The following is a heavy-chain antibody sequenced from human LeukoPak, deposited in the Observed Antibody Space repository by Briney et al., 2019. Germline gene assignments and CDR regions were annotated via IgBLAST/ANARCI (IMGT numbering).Heavy chain of an antibody. Sequence: SETLSLTCAVYGGSFSGYYWSWIRQPPGKGLEWIGEINHSGSTNYNPSLKSRVTMSVDTSKNQFSLKLSSVTAADTAVYYCARGSSITFGGVIGGYYFDYWGQGTLVTVSS. CDR1: GGSFSGYY. CDR3: ARGSSITFGGVIGGYYFDY. D-gene: IGHD3-16*01. V-gene: IGHV4-34*01. CDR2: INHSGST. J-gene: IGHJ4*02.